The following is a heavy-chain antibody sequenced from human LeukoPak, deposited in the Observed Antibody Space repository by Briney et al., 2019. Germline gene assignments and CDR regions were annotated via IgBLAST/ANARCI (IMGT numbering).Heavy chain of an antibody. CDR1: GGSISSYY. CDR3: ARGGYYGSGNDFRFDP. D-gene: IGHD3-10*01. J-gene: IGHJ5*02. CDR2: IHYTGST. Sequence: PSETLSLTCTVSGGSISSYYWSWIRQSPGKGLECIGYIHYTGSTNYNPSLKSRVTISVETSKNQFSLKLKSVTAADTAVYYCARGGYYGSGNDFRFDPWGQGTLVSVSS. V-gene: IGHV4-59*01.